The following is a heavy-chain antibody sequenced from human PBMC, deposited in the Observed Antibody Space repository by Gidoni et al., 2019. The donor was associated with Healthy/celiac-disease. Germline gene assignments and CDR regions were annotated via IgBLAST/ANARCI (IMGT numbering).Heavy chain of an antibody. CDR3: ARKGRILRRSFPAYNWFDP. J-gene: IGHJ5*02. D-gene: IGHD4-17*01. Sequence: QVQLVQSGAEVKKPGASVKVSCKASGYTFTSYDINWVRQATGQGLEWMGWMNPNSGNTGYAQKFQGRVTMTRNTSISTAYMELSSLRSEDTAVYYCARKGRILRRSFPAYNWFDPWGQGTLVTVSS. CDR1: GYTFTSYD. V-gene: IGHV1-8*01. CDR2: MNPNSGNT.